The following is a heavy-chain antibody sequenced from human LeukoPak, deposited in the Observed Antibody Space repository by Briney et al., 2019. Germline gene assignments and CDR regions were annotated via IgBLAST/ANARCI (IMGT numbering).Heavy chain of an antibody. CDR2: IYTSGST. CDR3: ARELTQPIYDAFDI. D-gene: IGHD1-14*01. J-gene: IGHJ3*02. Sequence: SETLSLTCTVSGGFISSYYWSWIRQPAGKGLEWIGRIYTSGSTNYNPSLKSRVTMSVDTSKNQFSLKLSSVTAADTAVYYCARELTQPIYDAFDIWGQGTMVTVSS. CDR1: GGFISSYY. V-gene: IGHV4-4*07.